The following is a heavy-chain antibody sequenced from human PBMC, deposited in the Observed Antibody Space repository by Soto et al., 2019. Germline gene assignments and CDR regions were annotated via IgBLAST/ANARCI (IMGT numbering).Heavy chain of an antibody. V-gene: IGHV3-15*07. CDR2: IKSKTDGGTT. Sequence: EVQLVESGGGLVKPGGSLRLSCAASGFTFSNAWMNWVRQAPGKGLEWVGRIKSKTDGGTTDYAAPVKGRFTSSKDDSKNTLYLQMNSLKTEDTALYYCTTFSSWSFDYYYGMDVWGQGTTVTVSS. J-gene: IGHJ6*02. CDR1: GFTFSNAW. CDR3: TTFSSWSFDYYYGMDV. D-gene: IGHD6-13*01.